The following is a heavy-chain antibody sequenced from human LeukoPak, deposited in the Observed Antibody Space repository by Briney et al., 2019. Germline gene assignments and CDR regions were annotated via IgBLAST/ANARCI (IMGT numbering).Heavy chain of an antibody. CDR3: ARGGAAAGTNQPVMDV. CDR1: GYTFTSYD. D-gene: IGHD6-13*01. Sequence: ASVKVSCKASGYTFTSYDINWVRQATGQGLEWMGWMNPNSGNTGYAQKFQGRVTMTRNTSISTAYMELSSLRSEDTAVYYCARGGAAAGTNQPVMDVWGKGTTVTVSS. J-gene: IGHJ6*03. CDR2: MNPNSGNT. V-gene: IGHV1-8*01.